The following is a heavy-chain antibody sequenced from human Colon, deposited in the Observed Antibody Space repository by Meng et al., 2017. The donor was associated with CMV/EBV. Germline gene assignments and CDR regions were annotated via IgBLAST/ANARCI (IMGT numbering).Heavy chain of an antibody. CDR2: IRFDGSNG. J-gene: IGHJ3*01. V-gene: IGHV3-30*02. Sequence: GESLKISCAASGFTFSPYSMNWVRQAPGKGLEWVAFIRFDGSNGYYVDSVRGRFTISRDISNNMLYLDMDSLRPEDTAMYYCARAPKRIVYNALDVWGQGTMVTVSS. CDR3: ARAPKRIVYNALDV. D-gene: IGHD3-16*02. CDR1: GFTFSPYS.